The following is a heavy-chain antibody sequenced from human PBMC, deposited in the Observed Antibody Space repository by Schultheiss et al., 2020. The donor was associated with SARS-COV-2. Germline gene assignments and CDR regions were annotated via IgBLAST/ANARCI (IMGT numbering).Heavy chain of an antibody. J-gene: IGHJ6*02. CDR2: INHSGST. V-gene: IGHV4-4*02. D-gene: IGHD1-1*01. CDR1: GGSISSSNW. CDR3: ARATAGSRMGYYYYGMDV. Sequence: SETLSLTCAVSGGSISSSNWWSWVRQPPGKGLEWIGEINHSGSTNYNPSLKSRVTISVDTSKNQFSLKLSSVTAADTAVYYCARATAGSRMGYYYYGMDVWGQGTTVTVSS.